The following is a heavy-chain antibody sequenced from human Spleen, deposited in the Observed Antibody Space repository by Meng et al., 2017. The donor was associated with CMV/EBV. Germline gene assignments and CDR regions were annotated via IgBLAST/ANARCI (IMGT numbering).Heavy chain of an antibody. CDR3: ARGSWNYDF. Sequence: ASVKVSCKASGYTFTGYFIHWVRQAPGQGLEWMGWINPNSGGTNYAQKFQGRVTMTRDTSISTAYMELSRLRLDDTAMYYCARGSWNYDFWGRGTLVTVSS. CDR2: INPNSGGT. D-gene: IGHD1-7*01. CDR1: GYTFTGYF. V-gene: IGHV1-2*02. J-gene: IGHJ4*02.